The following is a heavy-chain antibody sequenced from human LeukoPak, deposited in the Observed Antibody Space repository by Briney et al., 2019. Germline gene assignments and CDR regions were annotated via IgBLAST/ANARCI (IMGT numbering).Heavy chain of an antibody. D-gene: IGHD3-22*01. CDR3: ATHYYDSSGYYYPWDY. J-gene: IGHJ4*01. CDR1: GGTFSSYA. V-gene: IGHV1-69*04. CDR2: IIPIFGIA. Sequence: GASVKVSCKASGGTFSSYAISWVRQAPGQGLEWMGRIIPIFGIANYAQKFQGRVTITADKSTSTAYMELSSLRSEDTAVYYCATHYYDSSGYYYPWDYWGQEPWSPSPQ.